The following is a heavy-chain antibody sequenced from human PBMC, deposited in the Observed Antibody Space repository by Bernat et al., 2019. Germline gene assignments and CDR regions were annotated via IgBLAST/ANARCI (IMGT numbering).Heavy chain of an antibody. CDR3: TSPYYGSGSYHY. CDR2: IRRKANSYAT. J-gene: IGHJ4*02. Sequence: EVQLVESGGGLVQPGGSLKLSCAASGFTFSGSAMHWVRKASGKGREGVGGIRRKANSYATAYAASVKGRFTISRDDSKNTAYLQMNSLKTEDTAVYYCTSPYYGSGSYHYWGQGTLVTVSS. CDR1: GFTFSGSA. V-gene: IGHV3-73*01. D-gene: IGHD3-10*01.